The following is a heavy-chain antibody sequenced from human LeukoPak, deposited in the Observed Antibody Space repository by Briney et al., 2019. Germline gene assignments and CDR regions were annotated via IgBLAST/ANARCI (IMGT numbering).Heavy chain of an antibody. CDR3: AGAIAVAGTRWFDP. D-gene: IGHD6-19*01. CDR1: GGSFSGYY. J-gene: IGHJ5*02. CDR2: INHSGST. Sequence: SETLSLTCAVYGGSFSGYYWSWIRQPPGKGLEWIGEINHSGSTNYNPSLKSRVTISVDTSKNQFSLKLSSVTAADTAVYYCAGAIAVAGTRWFDPWGQGTLVTVSS. V-gene: IGHV4-34*01.